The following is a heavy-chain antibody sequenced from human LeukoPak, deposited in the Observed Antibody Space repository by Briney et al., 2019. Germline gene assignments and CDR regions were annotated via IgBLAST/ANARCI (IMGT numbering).Heavy chain of an antibody. CDR2: IYHSGST. CDR3: ARDRIGYCSGGSCYTKVWYFDL. CDR1: GGSISSGGYS. V-gene: IGHV4-30-2*01. D-gene: IGHD2-15*01. Sequence: SQTLSLTCAVSGGSISSGGYSWSWIRQPPGKGLEWIGYIYHSGSTYYNPSLKSRVTISVDTSKNQFSLKLSSVTAADTAVYYCARDRIGYCSGGSCYTKVWYFDLWGRGTLVTVSS. J-gene: IGHJ2*01.